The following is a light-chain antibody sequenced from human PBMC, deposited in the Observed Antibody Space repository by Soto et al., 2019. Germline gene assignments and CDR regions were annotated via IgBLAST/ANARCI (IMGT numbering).Light chain of an antibody. CDR3: QQYNSYLA. CDR1: QSISSW. J-gene: IGKJ1*01. V-gene: IGKV1-5*03. CDR2: KAS. Sequence: DIQMTQSPSTLSASVGDRVTMTCRASQSISSWLAWYQQKPGKAPKLLIYKASSLESGVPSRFSGSGSGTEFTLTISSLQADDFATYYCQQYNSYLAFGQGAKGDIK.